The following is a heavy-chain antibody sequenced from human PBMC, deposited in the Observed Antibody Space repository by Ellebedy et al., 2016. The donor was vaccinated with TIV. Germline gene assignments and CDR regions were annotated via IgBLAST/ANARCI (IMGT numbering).Heavy chain of an antibody. CDR2: VSYDGSNT. Sequence: GESLKISCAASGCTFSKYGMQWVRQAPGKGLEWVAVVSYDGSNTYYADSVKGRFTISRAKSKNTLYLQMNSRRAEDTAVNYCAKDRTMVRGVIKSSGCDYWGQGTLVTVSS. CDR3: AKDRTMVRGVIKSSGCDY. D-gene: IGHD3-10*01. V-gene: IGHV3-30*18. J-gene: IGHJ4*02. CDR1: GCTFSKYG.